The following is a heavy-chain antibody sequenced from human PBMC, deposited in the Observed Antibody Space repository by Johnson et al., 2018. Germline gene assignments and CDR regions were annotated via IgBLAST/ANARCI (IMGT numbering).Heavy chain of an antibody. J-gene: IGHJ6*02. CDR1: GGSISSYY. Sequence: QVQLQESGPGLVKPSETLSLTCTVSGGSISSYYWSWIRQPPGKGLEWIGYIYYSGSTNYNPSLKSRVTISVDTSKNQFSLKLSSVTAADTAGYYCARRFSSYYYDGMDVWGQGTTVTVSS. CDR3: ARRFSSYYYDGMDV. D-gene: IGHD3-10*01. V-gene: IGHV4-59*01. CDR2: IYYSGST.